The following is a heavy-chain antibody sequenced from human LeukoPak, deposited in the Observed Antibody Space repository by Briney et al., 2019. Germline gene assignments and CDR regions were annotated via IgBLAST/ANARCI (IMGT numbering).Heavy chain of an antibody. CDR2: ISNSGVG. D-gene: IGHD1-26*01. V-gene: IGHV3-23*01. Sequence: PGGSLSLSCAASGFPFSNYAMSWVRQAPGKGLEWVSAISNSGVGYYADSVKGRFTISRDNSKNTLDLQMNNLRGEDTAAYYCAKEEIVGTIRVLDYWGQGSLVTVSS. CDR3: AKEEIVGTIRVLDY. J-gene: IGHJ4*02. CDR1: GFPFSNYA.